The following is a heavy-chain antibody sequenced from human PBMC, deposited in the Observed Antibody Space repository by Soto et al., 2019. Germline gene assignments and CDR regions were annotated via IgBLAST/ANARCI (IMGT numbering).Heavy chain of an antibody. CDR3: ARGRFYFDY. V-gene: IGHV3-33*01. Sequence: PGGXLRLSCAASGFTFNSYGMHWVRQAPGEGLEWVAVVWYDGSNKYYADSVKGRFTVSRDNSKNTLYLQMNSLRAEDTAVYYCARGRFYFDYWGQGTLVTVSS. J-gene: IGHJ4*02. CDR1: GFTFNSYG. CDR2: VWYDGSNK.